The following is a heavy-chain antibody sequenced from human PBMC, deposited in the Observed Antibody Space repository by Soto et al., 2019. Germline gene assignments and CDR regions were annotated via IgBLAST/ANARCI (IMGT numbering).Heavy chain of an antibody. V-gene: IGHV7-4-1*01. J-gene: IGHJ6*02. Sequence: QVQLVQSGSELKKPGASVKVSCKASGYTFTSYAMNWVRQAPGQGLEWMGWINTNTGNPTYAQGFTGRFVFSLDTPVTKAGMPXCSLKAEETAVYYCAREVGLDKAMCYYYYYDGMDVCGQGTTVTVSS. D-gene: IGHD5-18*01. CDR2: INTNTGNP. CDR1: GYTFTSYA. CDR3: AREVGLDKAMCYYYYYDGMDV.